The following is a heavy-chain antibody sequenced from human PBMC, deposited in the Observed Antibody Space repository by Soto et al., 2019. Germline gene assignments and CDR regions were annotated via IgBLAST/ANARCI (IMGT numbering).Heavy chain of an antibody. CDR1: GYTFTSYG. CDR3: ARDKKLITGWSFDY. V-gene: IGHV1-18*01. CDR2: ISDYTSNT. J-gene: IGHJ4*02. D-gene: IGHD6-19*01. Sequence: ASVKVSCKASGYTFTSYGISWVRQAPGQGLEWMGWISDYTSNTNYAQKVQGRITMTTDTSTSTAYMELRSLRFDDTAIYYCARDKKLITGWSFDYWGQGTLVTVS.